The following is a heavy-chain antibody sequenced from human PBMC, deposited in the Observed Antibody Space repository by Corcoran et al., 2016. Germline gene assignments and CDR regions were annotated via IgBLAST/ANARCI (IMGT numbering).Heavy chain of an antibody. Sequence: EVQLVESGGGLVTPGGSLRLSCAASGFTFSSYSMNWVRQAPGKGLEWVSSISSSSSYIYYADSVKGRFTISRDNAKNSLYLQMNSLRAEDTAVYYCARDRYCSGGSCYSTSDWGQGTLVTVSS. CDR1: GFTFSSYS. CDR2: ISSSSSYI. D-gene: IGHD2-15*01. V-gene: IGHV3-21*01. CDR3: ARDRYCSGGSCYSTSD. J-gene: IGHJ4*02.